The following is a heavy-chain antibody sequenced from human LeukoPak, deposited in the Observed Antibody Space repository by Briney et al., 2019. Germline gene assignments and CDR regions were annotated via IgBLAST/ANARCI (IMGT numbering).Heavy chain of an antibody. D-gene: IGHD3-22*01. CDR3: ARVGYYYDSSGYYQGWFDP. CDR1: GGSISSSNW. Sequence: ASGTLSLTCAVSGGSISSSNWWSWVRQPPGKGLEWIGEIYHSGSTNYNPSLKSRVTISVDKSKNQFSLKLSSVTAADTAVYYCARVGYYYDSSGYYQGWFDPWGQGTLVTVSS. V-gene: IGHV4-4*02. J-gene: IGHJ5*02. CDR2: IYHSGST.